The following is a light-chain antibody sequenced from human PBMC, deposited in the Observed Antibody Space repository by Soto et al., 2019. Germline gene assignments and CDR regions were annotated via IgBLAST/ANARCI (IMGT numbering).Light chain of an antibody. Sequence: QSALTQPASVSGSPGQSITISCTGTSSDVGGYNYVSWYQQHPGKAPKLMVFEVSNRPSGVSYRFSGSKSGNTASLTISGLQAEDEPDYFCSSYSISTAYLFGTGTKLTVL. CDR3: SSYSISTAYL. CDR2: EVS. CDR1: SSDVGGYNY. V-gene: IGLV2-14*01. J-gene: IGLJ1*01.